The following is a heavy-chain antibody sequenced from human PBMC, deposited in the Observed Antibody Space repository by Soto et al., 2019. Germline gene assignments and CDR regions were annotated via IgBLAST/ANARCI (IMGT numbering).Heavy chain of an antibody. V-gene: IGHV3-7*03. D-gene: IGHD4-4*01. CDR1: GFSFSGYW. CDR2: IKEDGTEQ. Sequence: PGGSLRLSCAASGFSFSGYWMSWVRQAPGKGPEWVANIKEDGTEQHYVGSVKGRFTISRDNSENSLFLQMNNLRAEDSAIYYCAITTSTVSYWFDPWGPGTQVTVSS. CDR3: AITTSTVSYWFDP. J-gene: IGHJ5*02.